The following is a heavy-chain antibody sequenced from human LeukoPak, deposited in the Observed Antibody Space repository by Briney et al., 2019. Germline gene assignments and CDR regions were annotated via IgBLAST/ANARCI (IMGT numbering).Heavy chain of an antibody. V-gene: IGHV3-9*01. Sequence: GGSLRLSCAASGFTFDDYAMHWVRQAPGKGLEWVSGISWNSGSIGYADSVKGRFTISRDNAKNSLYLQMNSLRAEDTALYYCAKGYYYDSSGYYYTFDYWGQGTLVTVSS. D-gene: IGHD3-22*01. CDR1: GFTFDDYA. J-gene: IGHJ4*02. CDR3: AKGYYYDSSGYYYTFDY. CDR2: ISWNSGSI.